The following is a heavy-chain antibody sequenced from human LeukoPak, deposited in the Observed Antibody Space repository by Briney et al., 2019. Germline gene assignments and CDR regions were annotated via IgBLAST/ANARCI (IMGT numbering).Heavy chain of an antibody. CDR3: ASATPLLLWFGELLPQFDY. Sequence: LETLSVTCTVSGGSISSSSYYWGWIRQPPGKGLEWIGSIYYSGSTYYNPSLKSRVTISVDTSKNQFSLKLSSVTAADTAVYYCASATPLLLWFGELLPQFDYWGQGTLVTVSS. D-gene: IGHD3-10*01. J-gene: IGHJ4*02. V-gene: IGHV4-39*01. CDR2: IYYSGST. CDR1: GGSISSSSYY.